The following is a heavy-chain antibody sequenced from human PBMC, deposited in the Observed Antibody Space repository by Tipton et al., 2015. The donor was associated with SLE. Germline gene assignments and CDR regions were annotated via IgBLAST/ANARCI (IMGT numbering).Heavy chain of an antibody. J-gene: IGHJ4*02. V-gene: IGHV4-59*08. CDR2: IYYSGST. CDR1: GGSISSYY. D-gene: IGHD3-3*01. CDR3: ARSAFPYYDFWSGYYPNFDY. Sequence: TLSLTCTVSGGSISSYYWSWIRQPPGKGLEWIGYIYYSGSTNYNPSLKSRVTISVDTSKNQLSLKLSSVTAADTAVYYCARSAFPYYDFWSGYYPNFDYWGQGTLVTVSS.